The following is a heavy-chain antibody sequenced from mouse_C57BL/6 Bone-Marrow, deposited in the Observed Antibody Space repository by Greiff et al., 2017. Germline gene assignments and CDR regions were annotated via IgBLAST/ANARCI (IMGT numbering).Heavy chain of an antibody. CDR3: ARDYGSSPAWFAY. Sequence: QVQLKESGAELARPGASVKLSCKASGYTFTSYGISWVKQRTGQGLEWIGEIYPRSGNTYYNEKFKGKATLTADKSSSTAYMELRSLTSEDSAVYFWARDYGSSPAWFAYWGQGTLVTVSA. CDR2: IYPRSGNT. V-gene: IGHV1-81*01. CDR1: GYTFTSYG. D-gene: IGHD1-1*01. J-gene: IGHJ3*01.